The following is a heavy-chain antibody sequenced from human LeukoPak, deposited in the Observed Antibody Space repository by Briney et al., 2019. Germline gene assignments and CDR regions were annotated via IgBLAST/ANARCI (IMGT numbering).Heavy chain of an antibody. CDR2: ISAYNGNT. V-gene: IGHV1-18*01. CDR3: ARESQGYASGWYNGYLDR. Sequence: ASVKVSCKASGYTFTSYGISWVRQAPGQGLEWMGWISAYNGNTNYAQKLQGRVTMTTDTSTSTAYMELRSLRSDDTAVYYCARESQGYASGWYNGYLDRWGQGTLVTVSS. D-gene: IGHD6-19*01. J-gene: IGHJ4*02. CDR1: GYTFTSYG.